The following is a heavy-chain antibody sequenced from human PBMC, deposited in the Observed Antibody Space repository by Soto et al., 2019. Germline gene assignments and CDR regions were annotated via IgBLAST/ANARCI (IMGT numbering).Heavy chain of an antibody. Sequence: QVQLVQSGAEEKKHGASVKVSCKASGYTFTNYAMPWVRQAPGQRLEWMGWINAGNGNTKYSQKFQGRVTITRDTSASTAYMELSSLRSEDTAVYYCARISGYYLPDYWGQGTLVTVSS. D-gene: IGHD5-12*01. J-gene: IGHJ4*02. CDR1: GYTFTNYA. V-gene: IGHV1-3*05. CDR3: ARISGYYLPDY. CDR2: INAGNGNT.